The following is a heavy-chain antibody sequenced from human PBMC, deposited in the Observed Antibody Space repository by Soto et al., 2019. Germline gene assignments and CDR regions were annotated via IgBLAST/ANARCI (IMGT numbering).Heavy chain of an antibody. D-gene: IGHD3-22*01. CDR1: GDSISTFY. CDR3: ARGRTVRNYADDSSDYFYSFDY. Sequence: SETLSLTCTVSGDSISTFYWGWMRQSPGKELEWIGYVYYTGSTNYNPSLKSRVTISVDRSKNQFSLKLTSANAADTAVYYCARGRTVRNYADDSSDYFYSFDYSGPAPHVTLSS. J-gene: IGHJ4*02. V-gene: IGHV4-59*01. CDR2: VYYTGST.